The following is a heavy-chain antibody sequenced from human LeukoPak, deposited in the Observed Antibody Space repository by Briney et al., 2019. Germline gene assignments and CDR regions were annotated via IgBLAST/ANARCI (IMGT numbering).Heavy chain of an antibody. V-gene: IGHV3-23*01. CDR1: GFTFSSYA. CDR2: ISDSGVVT. J-gene: IGHJ2*01. Sequence: GGSLRLSCEVSGFTFSSYAMSWVRHAPGKRLEWVAPISDSGVVTYYADSVKGRFTISRDNSKNTVYLQMNSLRAEDTAIYYCAKLGYCSGGSCYSRWYFDLWGRGTLVTVSA. D-gene: IGHD2-15*01. CDR3: AKLGYCSGGSCYSRWYFDL.